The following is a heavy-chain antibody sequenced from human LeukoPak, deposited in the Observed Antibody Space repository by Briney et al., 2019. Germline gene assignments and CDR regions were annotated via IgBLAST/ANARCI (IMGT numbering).Heavy chain of an antibody. CDR1: GGSISSGDYY. CDR2: IYYSGST. CDR3: ARSLRYCTNGVCYHYYYGMDV. V-gene: IGHV4-30-4*01. D-gene: IGHD2-8*01. J-gene: IGHJ6*02. Sequence: SETLSPTCTVSGGSISSGDYYWSWIRQPPGKGLEWIGYIYYSGSTYYNASLKSRVTISVDTSKNQFSLKLSSVTAADTAVYYCARSLRYCTNGVCYHYYYGMDVWGQGTTVTVSS.